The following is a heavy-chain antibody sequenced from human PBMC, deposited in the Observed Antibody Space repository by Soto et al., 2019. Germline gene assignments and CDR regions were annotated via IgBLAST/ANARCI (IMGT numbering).Heavy chain of an antibody. CDR1: GYTFTSYY. CDR3: ATELKDIVVVPAAMPGSFDP. V-gene: IGHV1-46*01. Sequence: VASVKVSCKASGYTFTSYYMHWVRQAPGQGLEWMGIINPSGGSTSYAQKFQGRVTMTRDTSTSTVYMELSSLRSEDTAVYYCATELKDIVVVPAAMPGSFDPWGQGTLVTVSS. D-gene: IGHD2-2*01. CDR2: INPSGGST. J-gene: IGHJ5*02.